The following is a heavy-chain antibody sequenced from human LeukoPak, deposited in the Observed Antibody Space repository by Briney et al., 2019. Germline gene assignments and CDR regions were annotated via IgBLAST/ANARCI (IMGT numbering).Heavy chain of an antibody. CDR1: GFTFSSYW. Sequence: GGSLRLSCAASGFTFSSYWMHWVRQAPGKGLVWVSRIKSDGSSTSYADSVKGRFTISRDNSKNTLYLQMNSLRAEDTAVYYCARDRGSSKAFDIWGQGTMVTVSS. J-gene: IGHJ3*02. CDR3: ARDRGSSKAFDI. V-gene: IGHV3-74*01. CDR2: IKSDGSST. D-gene: IGHD6-6*01.